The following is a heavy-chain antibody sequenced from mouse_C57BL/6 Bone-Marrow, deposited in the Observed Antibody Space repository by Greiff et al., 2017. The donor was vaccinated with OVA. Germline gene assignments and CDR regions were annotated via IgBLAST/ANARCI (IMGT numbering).Heavy chain of an antibody. D-gene: IGHD2-5*01. CDR1: GYTFTDYY. CDR2: IYPGSGNT. Sequence: VQLQQSGAELVRPGASVKLSCKASGYTFTDYYINWVKQRPGQGLEWIARIYPGSGNTYYNEKLKGKATLTAEKSSSTAYMQRISLTSEDSSFDFCARTAYYSNYHAIDYWGQGTSGTVSS. J-gene: IGHJ4*01. V-gene: IGHV1-76*01. CDR3: ARTAYYSNYHAIDY.